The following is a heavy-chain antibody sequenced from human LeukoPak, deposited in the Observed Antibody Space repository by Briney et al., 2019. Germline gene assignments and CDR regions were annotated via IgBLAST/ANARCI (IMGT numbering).Heavy chain of an antibody. CDR1: GATFSSYA. V-gene: IGHV1-69*05. CDR2: IIPIFGTA. J-gene: IGHJ5*02. Sequence: GSSVKFSCKASGATFSSYAISWVRQAPGQGLEWMGGIIPIFGTANYAQKFQGRVTITTDESTSTAYMELSSLRSEDTAVYYCARVNQEYSSSSGPGWFDPWGQGTLVTVSS. D-gene: IGHD6-6*01. CDR3: ARVNQEYSSSSGPGWFDP.